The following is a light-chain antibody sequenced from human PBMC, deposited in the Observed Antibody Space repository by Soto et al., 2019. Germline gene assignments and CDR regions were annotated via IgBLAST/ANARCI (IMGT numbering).Light chain of an antibody. J-gene: IGKJ1*01. CDR2: EAS. CDR3: QQYKCLWT. V-gene: IGKV3-15*01. CDR1: ESISSN. Sequence: EIVMTQSPATLSVSPGEEVTLSCRASESISSNLAWYQQRTGRSPRLLIHEASTKATSISAGFGGSGFRTAIPVTTSTLPSEDCAVYYCQQYKCLWTFGQGTRVELK.